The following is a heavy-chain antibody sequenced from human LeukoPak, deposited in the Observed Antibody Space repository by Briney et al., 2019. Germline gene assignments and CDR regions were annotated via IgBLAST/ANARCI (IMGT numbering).Heavy chain of an antibody. Sequence: SGGSLRLSCAASGFTFSTYGMHWVRQAPGKGLEWVAVISYDGSNEYYADSVKGRFTISRDNSKNTLYLQMSSLRAEDTAAYYCAKEFNRGLPDYWGQGTLVTVPS. J-gene: IGHJ4*02. CDR1: GFTFSTYG. CDR2: ISYDGSNE. CDR3: AKEFNRGLPDY. V-gene: IGHV3-30*18. D-gene: IGHD2-21*01.